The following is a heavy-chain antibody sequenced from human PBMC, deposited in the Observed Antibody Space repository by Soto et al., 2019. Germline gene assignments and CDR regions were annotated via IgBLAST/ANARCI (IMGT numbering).Heavy chain of an antibody. D-gene: IGHD6-13*01. Sequence: QVQLVQSGAEVKKPGSSVKVSCKASGGTFSSYSISWVRQAPGQGLEWMGGSIPIFRTANYAQKFQGRVTITAYESTSRVYMELSSLRSENTAVYYCARGGQHRKASSYSDMDVWGQGTKLSVSS. CDR3: ARGGQHRKASSYSDMDV. CDR2: SIPIFRTA. J-gene: IGHJ6*01. CDR1: GGTFSSYS. V-gene: IGHV1-69*01.